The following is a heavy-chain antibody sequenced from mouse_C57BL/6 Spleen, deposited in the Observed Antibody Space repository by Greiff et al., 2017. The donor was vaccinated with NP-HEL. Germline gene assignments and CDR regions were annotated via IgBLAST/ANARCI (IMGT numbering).Heavy chain of an antibody. CDR3: ARFVYYYGSRDYAMDY. J-gene: IGHJ4*01. V-gene: IGHV3-6*01. D-gene: IGHD1-1*01. CDR1: GYSITSGYY. Sequence: ESGPGLVKPSQSLSLTCSVTGYSITSGYYWNWIRQFPGNKLEWMGYISYDGSNNYNPSLKNRISITRDTSKNQFFLKLNSVTTEDTATYYCARFVYYYGSRDYAMDYWGQGTSVTVSS. CDR2: ISYDGSN.